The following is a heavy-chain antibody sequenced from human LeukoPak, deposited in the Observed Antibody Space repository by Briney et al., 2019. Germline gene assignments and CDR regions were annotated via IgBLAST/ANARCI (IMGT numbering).Heavy chain of an antibody. CDR2: IYTTGST. Sequence: PSETLSLTCTVSGGSINSYYWGWIRQPAGKGLEWIGRIYTTGSTDYNPSLESRVTMSVDTSKNQFSLKLTSVTAADTAIYYCARAGYTISYYSLDYWGQGILVTASS. CDR3: ARAGYTISYYSLDY. V-gene: IGHV4-4*07. CDR1: GGSINSYY. D-gene: IGHD1-26*01. J-gene: IGHJ4*02.